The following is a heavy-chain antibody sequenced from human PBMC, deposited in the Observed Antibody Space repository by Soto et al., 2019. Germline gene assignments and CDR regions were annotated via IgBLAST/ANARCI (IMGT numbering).Heavy chain of an antibody. D-gene: IGHD5-18*01. CDR1: GGSISSGGYY. V-gene: IGHV4-31*03. CDR2: LDYSGST. CDR3: ARRDSGYIHGPPHYYYGLDV. J-gene: IGHJ6*02. Sequence: QVQLQESGPGLVKPSQTLSLTCSVSGGSISSGGYYWCWVRQHPGKGLEWIGYLDYSGSTNYNPSLKSRLRMSVDASKNHFSLQLTSVTAADTAVYYCARRDSGYIHGPPHYYYGLDVWGQGTTVTVSS.